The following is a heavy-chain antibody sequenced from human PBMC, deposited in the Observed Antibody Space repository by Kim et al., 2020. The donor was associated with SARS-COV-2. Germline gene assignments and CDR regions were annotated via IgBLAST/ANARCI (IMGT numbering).Heavy chain of an antibody. CDR1: GFTFSNAW. CDR2: IKSKTDGGTT. J-gene: IGHJ4*02. V-gene: IGHV3-15*01. CDR3: TTGAAHIMITFGGVIARGHY. Sequence: GGSLRLSCAASGFTFSNAWMSWVRQAPGKGLEWVGRIKSKTDGGTTDYAAPVKGRFTISRDDSKNTLYLQMNSLKTEDTAVYYCTTGAAHIMITFGGVIARGHYWGQGTLVTVSS. D-gene: IGHD3-16*02.